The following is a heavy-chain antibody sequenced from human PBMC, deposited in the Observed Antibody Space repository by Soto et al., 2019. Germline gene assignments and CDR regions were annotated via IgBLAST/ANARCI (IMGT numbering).Heavy chain of an antibody. CDR2: IIPIFGTA. V-gene: IGHV1-69*06. J-gene: IGHJ4*02. CDR3: ARPLSYSSSWYYFDH. CDR1: GGTFSSYA. Sequence: ASVKVSCKASGGTFSSYAISWVRQAPGQGLEWMGGIIPIFGTANYAQKFQGRVTITADKSTSTAYMELSSLRSEDTAVYYCARPLSYSSSWYYFDHWVQGTLVTVA. D-gene: IGHD6-13*01.